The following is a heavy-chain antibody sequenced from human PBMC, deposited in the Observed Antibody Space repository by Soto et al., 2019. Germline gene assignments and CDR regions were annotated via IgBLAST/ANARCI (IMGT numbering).Heavy chain of an antibody. Sequence: QVQLVQSGAEVKKPGASVQVYCKASGYTFPGYYMHWVRQAPGQGLEWMGWINPNSGGTNYAQKFQGRVTMTRDTSISTAYMELSRLRSDDTAVYYCAIRLTFRQLWSGYDYWGQGTLVTVST. V-gene: IGHV1-2*02. CDR1: GYTFPGYY. CDR2: INPNSGGT. J-gene: IGHJ4*02. D-gene: IGHD3-3*01. CDR3: AIRLTFRQLWSGYDY.